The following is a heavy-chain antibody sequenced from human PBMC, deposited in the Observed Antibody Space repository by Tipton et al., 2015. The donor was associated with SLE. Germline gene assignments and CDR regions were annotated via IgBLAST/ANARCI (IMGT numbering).Heavy chain of an antibody. Sequence: TLSLTCTVSGGSISSSSYYWGWIRQPPGKGLESIGSIYYSGSTYYNPSLKSRVTISVDTSKNQFSLKLSSVTAADTAVYYCARGRLRCDYWGQGNLVTVSS. CDR1: GGSISSSSYY. CDR3: ARGRLRCDY. V-gene: IGHV4-39*01. J-gene: IGHJ4*02. CDR2: IYYSGST. D-gene: IGHD5-12*01.